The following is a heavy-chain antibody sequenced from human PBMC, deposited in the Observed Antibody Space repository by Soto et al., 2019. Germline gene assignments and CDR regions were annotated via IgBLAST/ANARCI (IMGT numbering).Heavy chain of an antibody. V-gene: IGHV3-48*02. Sequence: GGSLRLSCAASGFTFSSYSMNWVRQAPGKGLEWVSYISSSSSTIYYADSVKGRFTISRDNAKNSLYLQMNSLRDEDTAVYYCARARITIFGVDLYDYWGQGTLVTVSS. CDR3: ARARITIFGVDLYDY. J-gene: IGHJ4*02. CDR1: GFTFSSYS. CDR2: ISSSSSTI. D-gene: IGHD3-3*01.